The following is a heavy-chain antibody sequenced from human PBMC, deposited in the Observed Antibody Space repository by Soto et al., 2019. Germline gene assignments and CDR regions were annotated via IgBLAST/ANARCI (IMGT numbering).Heavy chain of an antibody. D-gene: IGHD1-1*01. CDR3: ALTNGDDYYEK. CDR1: GSSISNMPYY. CDR2: IHHSGTV. Sequence: SETLSLTCTVSGSSISNMPYYWAWIRQPPGTGLEWLGTIHHSGTVYYKSPLKSRLTISTDTSKNQLSLTFTSVTAADTAIYYCALTNGDDYYEKWGQGTLVTVSS. J-gene: IGHJ4*01. V-gene: IGHV4-39*01.